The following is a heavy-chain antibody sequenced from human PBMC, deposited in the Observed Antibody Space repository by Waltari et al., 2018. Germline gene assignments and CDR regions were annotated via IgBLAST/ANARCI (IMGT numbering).Heavy chain of an antibody. CDR1: GLPFRSDA. CDR2: SSGSGGST. V-gene: IGHV3-23*01. J-gene: IGHJ4*02. CDR3: AKKIGGEAVPAIPFDC. D-gene: IGHD2-2*01. Sequence: EVQLLESGGGLVQPGGSVRLSCTASGLPFRSDAMTWVRQAPGKGLEWVSVSSGSGGSTFYADSVKGRFTISRDNSKNILYLQMNSLRAEDTAVYYCAKKIGGEAVPAIPFDCWGQGTLVTVSS.